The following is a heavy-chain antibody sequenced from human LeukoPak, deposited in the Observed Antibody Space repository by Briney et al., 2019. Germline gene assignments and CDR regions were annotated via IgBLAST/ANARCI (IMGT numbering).Heavy chain of an antibody. Sequence: PSETLSLTCAVYGGSFSGYYWSWIRQPPGKGLEWIGEINHSGSTNYNPSLKSRVTISVDTSKNQFSLKLSSVTAADTAVYYCERGAGSLVYFDYWGQGTLVTVSS. CDR3: ERGAGSLVYFDY. V-gene: IGHV4-34*01. CDR2: INHSGST. D-gene: IGHD2-15*01. CDR1: GGSFSGYY. J-gene: IGHJ4*02.